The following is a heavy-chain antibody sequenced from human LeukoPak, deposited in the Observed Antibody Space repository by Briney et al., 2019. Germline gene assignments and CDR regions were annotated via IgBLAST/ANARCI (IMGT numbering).Heavy chain of an antibody. V-gene: IGHV3-21*01. CDR1: GFTFSSYS. CDR3: ARDYSSGLYFDY. J-gene: IGHJ4*02. Sequence: GRSLRLSCAASGFTFSSYSMNWDRHAQGKGLEWDSSISSSSSYIYYADSVKGRFTISRDNAKNSMYLQMNSLRAEDTAVYYCARDYSSGLYFDYWGQGTLVTVSS. CDR2: ISSSSSYI. D-gene: IGHD6-19*01.